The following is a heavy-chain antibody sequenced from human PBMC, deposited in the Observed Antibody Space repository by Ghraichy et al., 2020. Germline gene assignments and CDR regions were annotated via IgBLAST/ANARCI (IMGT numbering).Heavy chain of an antibody. CDR2: IIHSYTS. Sequence: SETLSLTCAVYGGSFSTYNLNWIRQGPGKGLEWIGDIIHSYTSNYNPYPKSRVTISADTAKRQVPLKLSAVTAADTAIYYCERFGATVTFLEFACWGQGILVTVSS. CDR1: GGSFSTYN. V-gene: IGHV4-34*12. J-gene: IGHJ4*02. CDR3: ERFGATVTFLEFAC. D-gene: IGHD4-17*01.